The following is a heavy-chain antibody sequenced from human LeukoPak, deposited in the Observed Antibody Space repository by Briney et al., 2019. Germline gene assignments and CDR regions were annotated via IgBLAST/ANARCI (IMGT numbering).Heavy chain of an antibody. CDR3: ARVGIAVDAFDI. V-gene: IGHV1-69*05. CDR2: IIPIFGTA. Sequence: SVKVSCKASGGTFSSYAVSWVRRAPGQGLEWMGGIIPIFGTANYAQKFQGRVTITTDESTSTAYMELSSLRSEDTAVYYCARVGIAVDAFDIWSQGTMVTVSS. D-gene: IGHD6-19*01. CDR1: GGTFSSYA. J-gene: IGHJ3*02.